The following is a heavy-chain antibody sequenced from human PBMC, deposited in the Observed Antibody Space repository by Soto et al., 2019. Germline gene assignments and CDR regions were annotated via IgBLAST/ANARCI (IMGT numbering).Heavy chain of an antibody. CDR1: GGSISDHDYF. D-gene: IGHD6-19*01. J-gene: IGHJ4*02. CDR3: ARHSGRFGIAGAGIDF. V-gene: IGHV4-39*01. CDR2: IYYSGSA. Sequence: QLQLQESGPGLVKPSETLSLTCTVSGGSISDHDYFWGWIRQPPGKGLKWIGSIYYSGSAYDSSLKSRVSISVDTSKNQFSLILRSVSDADTAVYYCARHSGRFGIAGAGIDFWGQGTLVTVSS.